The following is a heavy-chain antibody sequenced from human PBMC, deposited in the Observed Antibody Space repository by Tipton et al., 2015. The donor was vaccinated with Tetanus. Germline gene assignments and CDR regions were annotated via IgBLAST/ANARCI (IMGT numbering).Heavy chain of an antibody. Sequence: TLSLTCNLSGASINAGGYHWTWVSQHPGKGLEWIGNIYYDTARTSHVPFLASRVSISVDASKNQFSLRLTSVTAAATAVYYCARELPRESFYLDCWGQGKQVTVSS. D-gene: IGHD3-3*01. V-gene: IGHV4-31*03. CDR3: ARELPRESFYLDC. CDR2: IYYDTART. J-gene: IGHJ1*01. CDR1: GASINAGGYH.